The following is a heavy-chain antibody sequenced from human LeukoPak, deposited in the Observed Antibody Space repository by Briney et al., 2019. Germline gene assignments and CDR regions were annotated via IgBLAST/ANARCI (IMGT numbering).Heavy chain of an antibody. Sequence: ASVKVSCKASGYTFTGYYMHWVRQAPGQGLEWMGWINPNSGGKNYAQKFQGRVTMTRDTSISTAYMELSRLRSDDTAVYYCARVGSGSYLLDYWGQGTLVTVSS. CDR2: INPNSGGK. D-gene: IGHD1-26*01. CDR1: GYTFTGYY. V-gene: IGHV1-2*02. CDR3: ARVGSGSYLLDY. J-gene: IGHJ4*02.